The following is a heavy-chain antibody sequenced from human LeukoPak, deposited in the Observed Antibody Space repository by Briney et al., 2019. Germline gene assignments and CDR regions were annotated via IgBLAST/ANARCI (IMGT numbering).Heavy chain of an antibody. D-gene: IGHD3-10*01. CDR3: ARHDDGVRYPSPDY. V-gene: IGHV1-2*02. CDR2: INPNSGGT. Sequence: ASVKVSCKASGYTFTGYYIHWVRQAPGQGLEWMGWINPNSGGTNYAQKFQGRVTMTRDTSISTAYMELSRLRSDDTAVYYCARHDDGVRYPSPDYWGQGTLVTVSS. J-gene: IGHJ4*02. CDR1: GYTFTGYY.